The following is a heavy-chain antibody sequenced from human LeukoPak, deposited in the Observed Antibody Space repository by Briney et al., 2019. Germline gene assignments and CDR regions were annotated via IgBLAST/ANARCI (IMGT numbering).Heavy chain of an antibody. Sequence: ASVKVSCKASGYTFTSFGISWVRQAPGQGLEWMGWISAYNGNTNYAQKLQGRVTMTTDTSTSTAYMELRSLKSDDTAVYYCARIVRGSYYFQDWFDPWGQGTLVTVS. CDR2: ISAYNGNT. V-gene: IGHV1-18*01. J-gene: IGHJ5*02. D-gene: IGHD1-26*01. CDR3: ARIVRGSYYFQDWFDP. CDR1: GYTFTSFG.